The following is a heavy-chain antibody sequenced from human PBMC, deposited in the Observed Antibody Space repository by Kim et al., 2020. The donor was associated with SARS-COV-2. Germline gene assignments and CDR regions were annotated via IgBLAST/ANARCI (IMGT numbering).Heavy chain of an antibody. CDR1: GGSFSGYY. J-gene: IGHJ5*02. Sequence: SETLSLTCAVYGGSFSGYYWSWIRQPPGKGLEWIEEINHSGSTNYNPSLKSRVTISVDTSKNQFSLKLSSVTAADTAVYYCARVLGGANHWGQGTLVTVSS. CDR3: ARVLGGANH. D-gene: IGHD3-16*01. V-gene: IGHV4-34*01. CDR2: INHSGST.